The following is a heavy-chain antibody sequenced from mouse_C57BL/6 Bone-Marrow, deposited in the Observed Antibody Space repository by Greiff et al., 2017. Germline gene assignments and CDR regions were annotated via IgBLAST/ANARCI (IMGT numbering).Heavy chain of an antibody. J-gene: IGHJ1*03. CDR1: GYTFTSYW. V-gene: IGHV1-52*01. CDR2: INPSDSET. D-gene: IGHD1-1*01. CDR3: APTGVDWYFDV. Sequence: VQLQQPGAELVRPGSSVKLSCKASGYTFTSYWMHWVKQRPIQGLEWIGNINPSDSETHYNQKFKDKATLTVDKSSSTAYMQLSSLTSEDAAVYYCAPTGVDWYFDVWGTGTTVTVSA.